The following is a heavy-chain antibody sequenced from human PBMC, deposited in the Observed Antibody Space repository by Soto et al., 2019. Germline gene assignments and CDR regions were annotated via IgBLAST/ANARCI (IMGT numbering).Heavy chain of an antibody. CDR2: LSSSSSYT. Sequence: QVQLVESGGGLVKPGGSLRLSCAASGFTFSDYYMSWIRQAPGKGLEWVSYLSSSSSYTNYADSVKGRFTITRDNAKNSLYLQMDSLRAEDTALYYCARTIAAAGGRRYFDLWGRGTLVTVSS. D-gene: IGHD6-13*01. CDR3: ARTIAAAGGRRYFDL. J-gene: IGHJ2*01. V-gene: IGHV3-11*05. CDR1: GFTFSDYY.